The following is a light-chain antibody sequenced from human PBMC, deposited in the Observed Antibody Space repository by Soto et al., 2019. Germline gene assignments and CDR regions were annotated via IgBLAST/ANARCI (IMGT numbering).Light chain of an antibody. CDR3: QQYGSSGT. J-gene: IGKJ1*01. CDR1: QSVSNNY. CDR2: GAS. Sequence: EMVFTQSPGTLSLSPGTRAPLSFTASQSVSNNYLAWYQQKPGQAPRLLIDGASNRATGIPDRFSGSGSGTDFTLTISRLEPEDFAVYYCQQYGSSGTFGQGTKVDIK. V-gene: IGKV3-20*01.